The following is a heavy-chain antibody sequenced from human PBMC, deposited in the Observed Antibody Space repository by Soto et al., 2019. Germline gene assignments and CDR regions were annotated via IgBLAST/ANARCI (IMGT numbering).Heavy chain of an antibody. D-gene: IGHD6-13*01. CDR2: IYYSGST. CDR1: GGSISSGDYY. CDR3: ARGGDSTVEHDAFDI. Sequence: PSETLSLTCTVSGGSISSGDYYWSWIRQPPGKGLEWIGYIYYSGSTYYNPSLKSRVTISVDTSKNQFSLKLSSVTAADTAVYYCARGGDSTVEHDAFDIWGQGTMVTVSS. J-gene: IGHJ3*02. V-gene: IGHV4-30-4*01.